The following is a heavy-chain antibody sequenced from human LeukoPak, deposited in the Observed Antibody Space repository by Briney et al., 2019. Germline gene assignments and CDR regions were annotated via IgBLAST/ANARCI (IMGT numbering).Heavy chain of an antibody. V-gene: IGHV4-39*01. CDR3: ARLSTSWYTKDFDY. D-gene: IGHD6-13*01. J-gene: IGHJ4*02. CDR2: IFYSGST. CDR1: GGSINSASYY. Sequence: SEALSLTCTVSGGSINSASYYWGWIRQPPGKGLEWIGNIFYSGSTYYNPSLKSRVTISVDTSQIQFSLKLSSVTAADTAAYYCARLSTSWYTKDFDYWGQGTLVTVSS.